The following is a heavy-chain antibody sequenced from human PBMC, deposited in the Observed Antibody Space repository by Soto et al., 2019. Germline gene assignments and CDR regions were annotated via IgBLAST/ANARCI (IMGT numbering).Heavy chain of an antibody. CDR2: IIPIFGTA. J-gene: IGHJ4*02. CDR1: GGTFSSYA. V-gene: IGHV1-69*13. D-gene: IGHD6-13*01. CDR3: ASLYGEQQLVRVGVDRFDY. Sequence: ASVKVSCKASGGTFSSYAISWVRQAPGQGLEWMGGIIPIFGTANYAQKFQGRVTITADESTSTAYMELSSLRSEDTAVYYCASLYGEQQLVRVGVDRFDYWGQGTLVTVSS.